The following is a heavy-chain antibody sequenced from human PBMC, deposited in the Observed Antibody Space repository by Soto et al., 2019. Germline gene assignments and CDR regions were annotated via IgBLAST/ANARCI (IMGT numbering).Heavy chain of an antibody. V-gene: IGHV4-4*02. CDR1: GGSISSSNW. Sequence: QVQLQESGPGLVKPSGTLSLTCAGSGGSISSSNWWSWVRQPPGKGLEWIGEIYHSGSTNYNPSLKRRVTISVDKSQNQFSLKLSSVNAADTAVYYCARIGYCGGDCYYPSDSDYYYGMDVWGQGTTVTVSS. CDR3: ARIGYCGGDCYYPSDSDYYYGMDV. J-gene: IGHJ6*02. D-gene: IGHD2-21*02. CDR2: IYHSGST.